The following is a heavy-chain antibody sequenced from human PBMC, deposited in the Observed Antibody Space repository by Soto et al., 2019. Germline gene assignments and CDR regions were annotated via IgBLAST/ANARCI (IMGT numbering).Heavy chain of an antibody. D-gene: IGHD3-10*01. Sequence: QLQLVQSAAEVKKPGASVRVSCKAYGYPFIKYGISWIRQAPEQGLEWMGWIKVDSGYTNYAQKFQGRVTMTADTSSDTVIMELTSLRLDDPGVYSCAKTSDSGFEPWGQGTLVSVFS. V-gene: IGHV1-18*04. J-gene: IGHJ5*02. CDR1: GYPFIKYG. CDR3: AKTSDSGFEP. CDR2: IKVDSGYT.